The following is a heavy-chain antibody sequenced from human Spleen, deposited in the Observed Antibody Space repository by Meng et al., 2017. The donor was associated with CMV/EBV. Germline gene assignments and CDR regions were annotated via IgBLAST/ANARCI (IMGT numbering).Heavy chain of an antibody. J-gene: IGHJ4*02. D-gene: IGHD3-10*01. CDR1: GYTFTSYD. CDR2: MSPNSGNR. V-gene: IGHV1-8*01. CDR3: ARGEGYYGSGSYYVY. Sequence: ASVKVSCKACGYTFTSYDSNWVRQATGQGLEWRGWMSPNSGNRGYAQKLQGRVTMTRNTSISTAYMELSSLRTEDTAVYYWARGEGYYGSGSYYVYWGQGTLVTVSS.